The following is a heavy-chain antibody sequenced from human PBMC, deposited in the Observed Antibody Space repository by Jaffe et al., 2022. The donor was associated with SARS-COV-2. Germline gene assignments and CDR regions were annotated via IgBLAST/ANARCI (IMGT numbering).Heavy chain of an antibody. CDR2: IYYSGST. CDR1: GGSISSYY. D-gene: IGHD3-3*01. J-gene: IGHJ6*02. Sequence: QVQLQESGPGLVKPSETLSLTCTVSGGSISSYYWSWIRQPPGKGLEWIGYIYYSGSTNYNPSLKSRVTISVDTSKNQFSLKLNSVTAADTAVYYCARHFGVETNYYFYHMDVWGQGTTVTVSS. CDR3: ARHFGVETNYYFYHMDV. V-gene: IGHV4-59*08.